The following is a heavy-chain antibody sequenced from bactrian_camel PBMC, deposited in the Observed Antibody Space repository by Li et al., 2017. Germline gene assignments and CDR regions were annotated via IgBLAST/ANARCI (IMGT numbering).Heavy chain of an antibody. CDR3: VRHQDDGGWYSFGI. J-gene: IGHJ6*01. Sequence: QVQLVESGGGSVRPGGSLTLSCAASGFSISDTWIHWVRQAPGKGLEWVSTIYTADGRTYYADSVKGRFTISQDNAKNTVYLQMNSLKTEDMAMYYCVRHQDDGGWYSFGIWGQGTQVTVS. D-gene: IGHD6*01. V-gene: IGHV3S1*01. CDR1: GFSISDTW. CDR2: IYTADGRT.